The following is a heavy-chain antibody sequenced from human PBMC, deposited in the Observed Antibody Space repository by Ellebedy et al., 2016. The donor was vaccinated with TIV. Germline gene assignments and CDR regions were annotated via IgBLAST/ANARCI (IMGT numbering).Heavy chain of an antibody. CDR3: ARDPVGVGPAFDV. D-gene: IGHD4-23*01. J-gene: IGHJ3*01. V-gene: IGHV3-7*03. CDR1: GFTLSRHW. CDR2: INQDGGEK. Sequence: PGGSLRLSCAASGFTLSRHWMSWVRQGPGKGLEWVANINQDGGEKNYVDSVKGRFTISRDNSRNTVYLQMNNLRAEDTAIYFCARDPVGVGPAFDVWGQGTMVTVSS.